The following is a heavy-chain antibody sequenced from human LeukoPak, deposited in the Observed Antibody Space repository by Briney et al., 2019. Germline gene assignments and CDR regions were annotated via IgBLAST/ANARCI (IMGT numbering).Heavy chain of an antibody. J-gene: IGHJ5*02. D-gene: IGHD6-13*01. CDR3: ARDVQQLGWFDP. V-gene: IGHV4-59*01. CDR2: IYYSGST. CDR1: GGSLSSYY. Sequence: PSETLSLTCTVSGGSLSSYYWSWLRQPPGKGLEWIGYIYYSGSTNYNPSLKSRVTISVDTSKNQFSLKLSSVTAADTAVYYCARDVQQLGWFDPWGQGTLVTVSS.